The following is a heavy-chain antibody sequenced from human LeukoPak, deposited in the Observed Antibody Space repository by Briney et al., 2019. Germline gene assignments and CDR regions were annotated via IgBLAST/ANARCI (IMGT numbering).Heavy chain of an antibody. V-gene: IGHV1-69*04. CDR3: AREPVRGVVNWFDP. CDR1: GGTFSSYA. J-gene: IGHJ5*02. Sequence: ASVKVSCKAAGGTFSSYAISWGRQAPGQGLEWMGRIIPILGIANYAQKFQGRVTITADKSTSTAYMELSSLRSEDTAVYYCAREPVRGVVNWFDPWGQGTLVTVSS. CDR2: IIPILGIA. D-gene: IGHD3-10*01.